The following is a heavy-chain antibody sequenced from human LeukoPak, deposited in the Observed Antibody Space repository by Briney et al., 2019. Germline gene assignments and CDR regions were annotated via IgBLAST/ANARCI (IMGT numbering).Heavy chain of an antibody. V-gene: IGHV4-38-2*02. CDR3: ARVSRGYYDSSGYSPRAFDI. CDR1: GYSISNGYY. D-gene: IGHD3-22*01. J-gene: IGHJ3*02. CDR2: IYHSGST. Sequence: SETLSLTCSVSGYSISNGYYWGWIRQPPGKGLEWIGSIYHSGSTNCNPSLKSRVNISVDTSKNQFSLKLSSVTAADTAVYYCARVSRGYYDSSGYSPRAFDIWGQGTMVTVSS.